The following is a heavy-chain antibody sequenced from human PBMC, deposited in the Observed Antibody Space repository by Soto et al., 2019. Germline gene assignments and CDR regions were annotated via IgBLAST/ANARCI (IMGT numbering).Heavy chain of an antibody. CDR3: ARGLNCSGGSCYGLAAFDI. J-gene: IGHJ3*02. V-gene: IGHV3-30-3*01. CDR1: GFTFSSYA. Sequence: QVQLVESGGGVVQPGRSPRLSCAASGFTFSSYAMHWVRQAPGKGLEWVAVISYDGSNKYYADSVKGRFTISRDNSKNTLYLQMNSLRAEDTAVYYCARGLNCSGGSCYGLAAFDIWGQGTMVTVSS. CDR2: ISYDGSNK. D-gene: IGHD2-15*01.